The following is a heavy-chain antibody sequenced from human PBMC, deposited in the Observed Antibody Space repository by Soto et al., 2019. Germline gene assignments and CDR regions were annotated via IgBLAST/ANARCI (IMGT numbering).Heavy chain of an antibody. J-gene: IGHJ3*02. CDR1: GFSFDDYT. Sequence: GGSLRLSCGGSGFSFDDYTMHWGRQAPGKGPEWVASLSWNSGFSGYADSVKGRFTISRDNAQSSVHLQMNNLRTEDTALYYCAKGRGTIVVTDAYDIWGQGTMVTVSS. V-gene: IGHV3-9*01. CDR3: AKGRGTIVVTDAYDI. D-gene: IGHD3-22*01. CDR2: LSWNSGFS.